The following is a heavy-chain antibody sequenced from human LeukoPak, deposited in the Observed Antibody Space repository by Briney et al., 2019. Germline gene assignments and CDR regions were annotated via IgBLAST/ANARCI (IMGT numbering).Heavy chain of an antibody. D-gene: IGHD1-26*01. Sequence: ASVKVSCKASGYTFTNYGISWGRQAPGQGLEWMGWISTNSDIRTYAQTLQGRFTMTTDTATTTAYMELNNLTFDDTAVYCCARDWDAMNNCFDPWGQGTPVTVSS. CDR2: ISTNSDIR. CDR1: GYTFTNYG. J-gene: IGHJ5*02. V-gene: IGHV1-18*01. CDR3: ARDWDAMNNCFDP.